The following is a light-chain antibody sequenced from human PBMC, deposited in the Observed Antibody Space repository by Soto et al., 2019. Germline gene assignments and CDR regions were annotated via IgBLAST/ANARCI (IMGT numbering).Light chain of an antibody. Sequence: EIVLTQSPGTLSLSPGERATLSCRASQSVSSSYVAWYKQKPGQAPRLLIDGASSRATGIPDRFSGSGSGTDFTLPSSRLEPEDFAVYYCQQYGSSPPYTFGQGTKLEIK. CDR1: QSVSSSY. V-gene: IGKV3-20*01. J-gene: IGKJ2*01. CDR3: QQYGSSPPYT. CDR2: GAS.